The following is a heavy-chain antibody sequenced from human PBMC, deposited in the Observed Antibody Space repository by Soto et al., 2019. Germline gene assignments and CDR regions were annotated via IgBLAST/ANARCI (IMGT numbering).Heavy chain of an antibody. CDR1: GYTFTSYG. J-gene: IGHJ6*02. D-gene: IGHD1-1*01. Sequence: GASVKVSCKASGYTFTSYGISWVRQAPGQGLEWMGWISAYNGNTNYAQKPQGRVTMTTDTSTSTAYMELRSLRSDDTAVYYCARGLQLGGGGYYVMDVWGQGTRVSVSS. CDR2: ISAYNGNT. CDR3: ARGLQLGGGGYYVMDV. V-gene: IGHV1-18*01.